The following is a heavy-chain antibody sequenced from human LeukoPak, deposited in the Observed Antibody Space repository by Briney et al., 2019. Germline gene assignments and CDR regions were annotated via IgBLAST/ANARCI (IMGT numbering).Heavy chain of an antibody. CDR3: AKGRGTRVYNWFDT. CDR2: ISGSGRST. J-gene: IGHJ5*02. Sequence: GGSLRLSCAASGFTFTSNAMTWVRQAPGKGLEWVSAISGSGRSTYYTDSVRGRFTISRDNSKNTLYLQMNSLRAEDTAVYFCAKGRGTRVYNWFDTWGQGILVTVSS. CDR1: GFTFTSNA. D-gene: IGHD1-26*01. V-gene: IGHV3-23*01.